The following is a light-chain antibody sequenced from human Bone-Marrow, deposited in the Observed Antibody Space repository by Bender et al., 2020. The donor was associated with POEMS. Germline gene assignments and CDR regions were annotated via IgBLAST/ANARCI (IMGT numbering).Light chain of an antibody. V-gene: IGLV2-23*01. Sequence: QSALTQPASVSGSPGQSITISCSGTSNDVGSYNLVSWYQHHPGKAPKLMIFEGSKRPSGVSDRFSASKSGNTASLTVSGLQAEDEADYYCGSYAGSNNLIFGGGTKLTVL. CDR2: EGS. CDR3: GSYAGSNNLI. J-gene: IGLJ2*01. CDR1: SNDVGSYNL.